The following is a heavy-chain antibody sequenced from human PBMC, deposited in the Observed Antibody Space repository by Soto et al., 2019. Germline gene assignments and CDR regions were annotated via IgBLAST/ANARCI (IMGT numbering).Heavy chain of an antibody. CDR3: ATGIAGGGTVY. D-gene: IGHD6-13*01. CDR2: INAGNGNT. CDR1: GYTFTSYA. Sequence: QVQLVQSGAEVKKPGASVKVSCKASGYTFTSYAMHWVRQAPGQRLEWMGWINAGNGNTKYSQKFQGRVTITRDTSASKAYMGLSSLRSEATAVYYCATGIAGGGTVYWGQGNLVPVFS. J-gene: IGHJ4*02. V-gene: IGHV1-3*01.